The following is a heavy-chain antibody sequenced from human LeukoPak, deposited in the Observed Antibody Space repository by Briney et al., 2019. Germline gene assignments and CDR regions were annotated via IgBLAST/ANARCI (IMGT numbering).Heavy chain of an antibody. D-gene: IGHD1-26*01. V-gene: IGHV3-23*01. Sequence: GGSLRLSCAASGFSFSSYAMSWVRQAPGKGLEWVSAISGSGGSTYYADSVKGRFTISRDNSKNTLYLQMNSLRAEDTAVYYCAKELRLGWEPHAEYFQHWGQGTLVTVSS. J-gene: IGHJ1*01. CDR2: ISGSGGST. CDR1: GFSFSSYA. CDR3: AKELRLGWEPHAEYFQH.